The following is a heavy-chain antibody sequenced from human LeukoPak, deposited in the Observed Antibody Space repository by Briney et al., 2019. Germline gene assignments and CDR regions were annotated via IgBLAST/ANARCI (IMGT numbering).Heavy chain of an antibody. V-gene: IGHV4-4*07. Sequence: SETLSLTCTVSGGSISGYYWSWIRQPAGKGLEWIGRVYTSGSTNYNPSLKSRVTMSIDTSKNQFSLNLSSVTAADTAVYYCARDSRYCSSTSCEYFFDYWGQGTLVTVSS. CDR1: GGSISGYY. D-gene: IGHD2-2*01. CDR3: ARDSRYCSSTSCEYFFDY. CDR2: VYTSGST. J-gene: IGHJ4*02.